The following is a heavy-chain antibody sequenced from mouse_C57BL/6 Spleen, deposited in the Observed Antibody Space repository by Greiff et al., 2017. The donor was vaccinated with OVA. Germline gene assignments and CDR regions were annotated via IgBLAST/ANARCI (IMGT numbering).Heavy chain of an antibody. V-gene: IGHV14-2*01. CDR1: GFNIKDYY. CDR3: ARPYYSNYDDYYAMDY. CDR2: IDPEDGET. J-gene: IGHJ4*01. Sequence: EVQLQESGAELVKPGASVKLSCTASGFNIKDYYMHWVKQRTEQGLEWIGRIDPEDGETKYAPKFQGKATITADTSSNTAYLQPSSLTAEDTAVYYCARPYYSNYDDYYAMDYWGQGTSVTVSS. D-gene: IGHD2-5*01.